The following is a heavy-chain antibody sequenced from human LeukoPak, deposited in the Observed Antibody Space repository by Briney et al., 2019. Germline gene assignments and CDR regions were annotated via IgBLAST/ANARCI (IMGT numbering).Heavy chain of an antibody. CDR3: ARRVVVPAAIRSETNWFDP. V-gene: IGHV4-59*08. CDR1: GGSISSYY. CDR2: IYYSGST. J-gene: IGHJ5*02. D-gene: IGHD2-2*01. Sequence: SETLSLTCTVSGGSISSYYWSWIRQPPGKGLEWIGYIYYSGSTNYNPSLKSRVTISVDTSKNQFFLKLSSVTAADTAVYYCARRVVVPAAIRSETNWFDPWGQGTLVTVSS.